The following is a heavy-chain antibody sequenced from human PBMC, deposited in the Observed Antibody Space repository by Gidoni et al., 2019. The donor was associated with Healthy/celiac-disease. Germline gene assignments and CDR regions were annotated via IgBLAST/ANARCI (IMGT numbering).Heavy chain of an antibody. Sequence: QVQLVQSGAEVKKPGSSVKVSCKASEGTFSSYTISWVRQAPGQGLEWMGRIIPILGIANYEQKFQGRVTITADKSTSTAYMELSSLRSEDTAVYYCARDVSYYYDSSGSLGWFDPWGQGTLVTVSS. J-gene: IGHJ5*02. D-gene: IGHD3-22*01. CDR2: IIPILGIA. CDR3: ARDVSYYYDSSGSLGWFDP. CDR1: EGTFSSYT. V-gene: IGHV1-69*08.